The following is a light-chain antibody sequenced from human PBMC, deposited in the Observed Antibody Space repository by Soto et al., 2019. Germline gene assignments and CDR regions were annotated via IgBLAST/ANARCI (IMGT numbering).Light chain of an antibody. J-gene: IGKJ4*01. CDR2: DAS. Sequence: DFPMTQSPSSLSASVGDRVTITCQASQDISDYFNWYQQKPGRAPKLLIYDASTLQTGVPSRFSGSGSGTDFSLTISSLQPEDIATYYCQQYDHIPLTFGGGTKVEIK. V-gene: IGKV1-33*01. CDR3: QQYDHIPLT. CDR1: QDISDY.